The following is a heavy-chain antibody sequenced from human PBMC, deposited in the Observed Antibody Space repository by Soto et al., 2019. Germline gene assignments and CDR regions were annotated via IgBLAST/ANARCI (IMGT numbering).Heavy chain of an antibody. CDR2: ISGSGGST. J-gene: IGHJ3*02. V-gene: IGHV3-23*01. D-gene: IGHD3-16*01. CDR1: GFTFSSYA. Sequence: EVQLLESGGGLVQPGGSLRLSCAASGFTFSSYAMSWVRQAPGKGLEWVSAISGSGGSTYYADSVKGRFTISRDNSKITMYLRVNSLRAGDTTVYYCAVKSYGHYAGAFVIWGQGTMVTISS. CDR3: AVKSYGHYAGAFVI.